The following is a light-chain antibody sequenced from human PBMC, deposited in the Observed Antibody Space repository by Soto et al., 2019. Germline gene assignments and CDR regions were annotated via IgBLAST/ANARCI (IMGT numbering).Light chain of an antibody. CDR3: KSYAGINTYV. CDR1: KNDIGVYDF. J-gene: IGLJ1*01. V-gene: IGLV2-8*01. Sequence: QTVLTQPPSATGTTGQSLTISCTGTKNDIGVYDFGYGYQHHPGKAPRLIIYEVVQRPSGVPDRLSGSKLGNKDSPTDSGIQAADEADSFWKSYAGINTYVFRRGTKDTLL. CDR2: EVV.